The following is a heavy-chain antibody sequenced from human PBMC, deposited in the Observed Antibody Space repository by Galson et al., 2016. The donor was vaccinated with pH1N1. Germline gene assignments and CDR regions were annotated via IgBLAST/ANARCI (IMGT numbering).Heavy chain of an antibody. V-gene: IGHV1-69*04. CDR1: GGTFSSYV. CDR3: APGGDDYGGNPHWFDP. J-gene: IGHJ5*02. Sequence: SVKVSCKASGGTFSSYVIIWVRQAPGQGLEWMGRIVPITGIRNYAQKFQDRVTMTADKSTSTAYMERSGLRSEDTAISYCAPGGDDYGGNPHWFDPWGQGTLVTVSS. D-gene: IGHD4-23*01. CDR2: IVPITGIR.